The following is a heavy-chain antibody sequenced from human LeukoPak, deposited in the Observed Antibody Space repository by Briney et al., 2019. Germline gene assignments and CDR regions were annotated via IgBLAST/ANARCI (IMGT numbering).Heavy chain of an antibody. CDR2: ISGSGGST. CDR3: AKDVYDFWSSQGYFQH. CDR1: GFTFSSYA. D-gene: IGHD3-3*01. J-gene: IGHJ1*01. Sequence: GGSLRLSCAASGFTFSSYAMSWVRQAPGKGLEWVSAISGSGGSTYYADSVKGRFTISRDNSKNTLYPQMNSLRAEDTAVYYCAKDVYDFWSSQGYFQHWGQGTLVTVSS. V-gene: IGHV3-23*01.